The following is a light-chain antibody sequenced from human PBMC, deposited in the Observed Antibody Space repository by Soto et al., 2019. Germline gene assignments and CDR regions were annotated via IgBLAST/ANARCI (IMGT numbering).Light chain of an antibody. Sequence: QSALTQPRSVSGSPGQSVTISCTGTSSDVGGYNYVSWYQQHPGKAPKLMIYDVNKRPSGVPDRFSGSKSGNTASLTISGLHADDEADYYCCSFAGGYSWVFGGGTKLTVL. V-gene: IGLV2-11*01. J-gene: IGLJ3*02. CDR1: SSDVGGYNY. CDR2: DVN. CDR3: CSFAGGYSWV.